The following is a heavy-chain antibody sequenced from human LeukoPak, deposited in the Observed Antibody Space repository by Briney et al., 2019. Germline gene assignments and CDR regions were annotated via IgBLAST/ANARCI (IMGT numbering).Heavy chain of an antibody. CDR1: GGSFSGYY. V-gene: IGHV4-34*01. J-gene: IGHJ5*02. CDR3: ARGRVYDFWSGYYTGIRNWFDP. Sequence: SETLSLTCDVYGGSFSGYYWSWIRQPPGKGLEWIGEINHSGSTNYNPSLKSRVTISVDTSKNQFSLKLSSVTAADTAVYYCARGRVYDFWSGYYTGIRNWFDPWGQGTLVTVSS. D-gene: IGHD3-3*01. CDR2: INHSGST.